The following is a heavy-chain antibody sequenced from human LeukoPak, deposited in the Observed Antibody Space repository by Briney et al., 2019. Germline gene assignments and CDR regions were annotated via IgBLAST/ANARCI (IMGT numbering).Heavy chain of an antibody. V-gene: IGHV1-2*04. CDR3: TRETPSRYFDY. CDR1: GYTFTGYY. J-gene: IGHJ4*02. Sequence: GASVKVSCKASGYTFTGYYMHWVRQAPGQGLEWMGWINPDSGGTNYAQKFQGWVTMTRDASISTAYMELSRLRSDDTAVYYCTRETPSRYFDYWGQGTLVTVSS. D-gene: IGHD4-23*01. CDR2: INPDSGGT.